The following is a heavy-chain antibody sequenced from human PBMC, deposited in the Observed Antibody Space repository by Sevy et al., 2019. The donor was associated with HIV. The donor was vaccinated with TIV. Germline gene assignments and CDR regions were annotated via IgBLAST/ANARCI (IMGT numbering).Heavy chain of an antibody. CDR3: ARVGVLLWFGECDY. Sequence: GGSLRLSCAASGFTFSSYAMHWVRQAPGKGLEWVAVISYDGSNKYYADSVKGRFTMSRDNSKNTLYLQMNSLRAEDTAVYYCARVGVLLWFGECDYWGQGTLVTVSS. CDR1: GFTFSSYA. V-gene: IGHV3-30-3*01. D-gene: IGHD3-10*01. J-gene: IGHJ4*02. CDR2: ISYDGSNK.